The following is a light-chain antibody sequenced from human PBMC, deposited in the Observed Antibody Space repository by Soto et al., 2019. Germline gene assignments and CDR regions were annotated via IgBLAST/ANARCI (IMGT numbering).Light chain of an antibody. CDR1: QDIRNE. CDR3: LQERGYPRT. Sequence: IQMTQSPSSLSASVGDTVTITCRASQDIRNELGWYQQKPGTAPKFLIYAASSLHSGVPSRFSGSGSGTDFTLTISGLPPEDFATYYCLQERGYPRTFGQGPKVDIK. V-gene: IGKV1-6*02. J-gene: IGKJ1*01. CDR2: AAS.